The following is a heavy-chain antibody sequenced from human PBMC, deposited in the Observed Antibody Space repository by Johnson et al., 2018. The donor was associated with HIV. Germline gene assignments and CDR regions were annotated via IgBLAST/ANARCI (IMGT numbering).Heavy chain of an antibody. Sequence: QVQLVESGGDLVKPGGSLRLSCTVSGFTFSTYAMHWVRQAPGEGLEWVAIISYDGSNKYYADSVKGRFTISRDNSKNTLYLQMNSLRAEDTAVYYCARENSSWYRGGAFDIWGQGTMVTVSS. D-gene: IGHD6-13*01. J-gene: IGHJ3*02. CDR1: GFTFSTYA. V-gene: IGHV3-30*14. CDR3: ARENSSWYRGGAFDI. CDR2: ISYDGSNK.